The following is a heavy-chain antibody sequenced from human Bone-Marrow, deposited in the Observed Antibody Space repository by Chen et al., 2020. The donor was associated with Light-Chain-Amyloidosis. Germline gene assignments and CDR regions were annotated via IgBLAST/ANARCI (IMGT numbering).Heavy chain of an antibody. D-gene: IGHD2-8*01. CDR1: GDSVSSDSYY. V-gene: IGHV4-61*01. J-gene: IGHJ6*02. Sequence: QVQLQESGPGLVKPSETLSLTCTVSGDSVSSDSYYWTWIRQPPGKGLEWIAYMYSSGSSTYNPSLKSRATRSADTSKNQFSLKLSSVTAADTAVYYCARSMDYYYYYPMDVWGQGTMVTVSS. CDR2: MYSSGSS. CDR3: ARSMDYYYYYPMDV.